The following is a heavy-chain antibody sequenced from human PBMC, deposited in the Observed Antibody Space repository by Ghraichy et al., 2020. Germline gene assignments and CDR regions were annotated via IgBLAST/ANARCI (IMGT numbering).Heavy chain of an antibody. V-gene: IGHV3-74*01. CDR3: ARARIAAAGFDY. D-gene: IGHD6-25*01. J-gene: IGHJ4*02. CDR2: INSDGSTT. Sequence: GESLNISCAASGFTLSKYWMHWVRQAPGKGLVWVSRINSDGSTTTYADSVKGRFTISRDNVKNTLYLQMNSLRAEDTGLYYCARARIAAAGFDYWGQGTLVSVSS. CDR1: GFTLSKYW.